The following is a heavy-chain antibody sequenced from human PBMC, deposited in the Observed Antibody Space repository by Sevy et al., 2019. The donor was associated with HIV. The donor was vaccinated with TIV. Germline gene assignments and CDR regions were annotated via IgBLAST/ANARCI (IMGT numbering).Heavy chain of an antibody. CDR3: ARDHLKDGDLGDYHYYAMDV. Sequence: GGSLRLSCTASGFSISDYYMSWIRQAPGKGPQWISYISSTADRIYYAYSVKGRFTISRDNAKNSLYLQMNSLTVEDTALYYCARDHLKDGDLGDYHYYAMDVWGRGTTVTVSS. CDR2: ISSTADRI. D-gene: IGHD4-17*01. V-gene: IGHV3-11*01. CDR1: GFSISDYY. J-gene: IGHJ6*02.